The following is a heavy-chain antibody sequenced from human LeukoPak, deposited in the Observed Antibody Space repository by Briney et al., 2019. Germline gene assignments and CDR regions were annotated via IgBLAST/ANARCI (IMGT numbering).Heavy chain of an antibody. V-gene: IGHV4-59*01. D-gene: IGHD3-22*01. Sequence: PSETLSLTCTVSGGSISSYYWSWIRQPPGKGLEWIGYIYYSGSTNYNPSLKSRVTISVDTPKNQFSLKLSSVTAADTAVYYCARTIRGYYDSSGYFDYWGQGTLVTVSS. CDR3: ARTIRGYYDSSGYFDY. J-gene: IGHJ4*02. CDR1: GGSISSYY. CDR2: IYYSGST.